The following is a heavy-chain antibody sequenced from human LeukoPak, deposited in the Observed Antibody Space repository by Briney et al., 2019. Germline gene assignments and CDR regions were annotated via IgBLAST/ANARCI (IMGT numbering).Heavy chain of an antibody. V-gene: IGHV4-39*07. CDR3: VRDRRYSYGYSGPDY. CDR2: IYYSGST. D-gene: IGHD5-18*01. CDR1: GGSISSSSYY. Sequence: SETLSLTCTVSGGSISSSSYYWGWIRQPPGKGLEWIGSIYYSGSTYYNPSLKSRVTISVDTSKNQFSLKLSSVTAADTAVYYCVRDRRYSYGYSGPDYWGQGTLVTVSS. J-gene: IGHJ4*02.